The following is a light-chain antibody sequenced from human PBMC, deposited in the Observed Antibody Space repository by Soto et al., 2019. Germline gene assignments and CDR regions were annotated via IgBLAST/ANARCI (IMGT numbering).Light chain of an antibody. J-gene: IGKJ4*01. CDR3: KQSYRTLT. Sequence: DIQMTQSPSSLSASVGDRVTITCRASQSISSYLNWYQQKPGKAPKLLIYAATSLQSGVPSRFSGSGSGTDFTLTISSLQPEDFATYYCKQSYRTLTFGGGTKVEIK. CDR1: QSISSY. CDR2: AAT. V-gene: IGKV1-39*01.